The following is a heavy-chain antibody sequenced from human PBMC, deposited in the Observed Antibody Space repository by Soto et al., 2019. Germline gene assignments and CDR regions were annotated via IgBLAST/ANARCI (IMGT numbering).Heavy chain of an antibody. V-gene: IGHV3-21*01. CDR2: ISSSSSYI. CDR3: ARDKNWGFDY. J-gene: IGHJ4*02. Sequence: GGSLRLSCAASGFTFSSYSMNWVRQAPGKGMEWVSSISSSSSYIYYADSVKGRFTISRDNAKNSLYLQMNSLRAEDTVVYYCARDKNWGFDYWGQGTLVTVSS. D-gene: IGHD7-27*01. CDR1: GFTFSSYS.